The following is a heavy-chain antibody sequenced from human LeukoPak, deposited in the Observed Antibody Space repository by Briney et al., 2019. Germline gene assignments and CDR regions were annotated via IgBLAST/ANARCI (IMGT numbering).Heavy chain of an antibody. CDR1: GFTFDDYA. Sequence: GGSLRLSCAASGFTFDDYAMHWVRQAPGKGPEWVSGISWNSGSIGYADSVKGRFTISRDNAKNSLYLQMNSLRAEDTAVYYCAKDGEDYYDSSGYPPGPFDYWGQGTLVTVSS. CDR3: AKDGEDYYDSSGYPPGPFDY. CDR2: ISWNSGSI. V-gene: IGHV3-9*01. D-gene: IGHD3-22*01. J-gene: IGHJ4*02.